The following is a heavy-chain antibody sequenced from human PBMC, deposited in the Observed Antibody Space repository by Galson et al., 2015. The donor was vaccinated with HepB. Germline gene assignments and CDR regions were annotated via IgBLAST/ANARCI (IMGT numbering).Heavy chain of an antibody. CDR3: AREVGQIEQWLVYFDY. Sequence: SVKVSCKASGYTFTSYYMHWVRQAPGQGLEWMGIINPSGGSTSYAQKFQGRVTMTRDTSTSTVYMELSSLRSEDTAVYYCAREVGQIEQWLVYFDYWGQGTLVTVSS. D-gene: IGHD6-19*01. J-gene: IGHJ4*02. CDR2: INPSGGST. CDR1: GYTFTSYY. V-gene: IGHV1-46*03.